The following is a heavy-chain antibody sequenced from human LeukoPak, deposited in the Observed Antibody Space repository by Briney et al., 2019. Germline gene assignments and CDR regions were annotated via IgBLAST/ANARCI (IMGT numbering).Heavy chain of an antibody. CDR1: GFTFSTLW. J-gene: IGHJ4*02. D-gene: IGHD5-24*01. CDR3: VRGLQFAY. V-gene: IGHV3-7*01. CDR2: IKNDGSEQ. Sequence: GGSLRLSCAASGFTFSTLWMNWVRQAPGKGLEWVANIKNDGSEQYYVDSVRGRFTISRDNVKNSLYVQMNSLGAEDTAVYYCVRGLQFAYWGQGTLVTVFS.